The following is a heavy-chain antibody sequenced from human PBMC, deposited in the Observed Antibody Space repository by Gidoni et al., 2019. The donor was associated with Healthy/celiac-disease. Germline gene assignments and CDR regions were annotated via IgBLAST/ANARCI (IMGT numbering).Heavy chain of an antibody. D-gene: IGHD4-4*01. V-gene: IGHV3-48*01. J-gene: IGHJ2*01. CDR3: ARDDSNYHPWYFDL. Sequence: EVQLVESGGGLVQPGGSLRLSCAASGFTFSSYSMNWVRQAPGKGLEWVSYISSSSSTIYYADSVKGRFTISRDNAKNSLYLQMNSLRAEDTAVYYCARDDSNYHPWYFDLWGRGTLVTVSS. CDR2: ISSSSSTI. CDR1: GFTFSSYS.